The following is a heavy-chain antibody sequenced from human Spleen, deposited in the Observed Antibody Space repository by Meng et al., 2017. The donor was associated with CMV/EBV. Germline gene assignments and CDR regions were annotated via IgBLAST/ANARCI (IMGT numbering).Heavy chain of an antibody. CDR3: ARDPQGDGYTSLFDF. CDR1: GGSISSYY. D-gene: IGHD6-13*01. V-gene: IGHV3-53*01. Sequence: ETLSLTCTVSGGSISSYYWSWVRQAPGKGLEYVSTIYSDGSSAYYADSVKGRFTISRDNAKNSLYLQMNSLRAEDTAVYYCARDPQGDGYTSLFDFWGQGTLVTVSS. J-gene: IGHJ4*02. CDR2: IYSDGSSA.